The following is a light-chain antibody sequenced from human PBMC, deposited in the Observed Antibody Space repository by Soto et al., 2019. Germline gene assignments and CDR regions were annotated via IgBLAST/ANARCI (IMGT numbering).Light chain of an antibody. V-gene: IGKV3-11*01. Sequence: EIVLTQSPATLSLSPGERATLSCRASQSVSSYLAWYQQKPGQAPRLLIYSASNRATGIPDRFSGSGSGTDFTLTISSLEPEDFAVYYCQRRNDWGPPTFGGGTKVEIK. CDR2: SAS. CDR3: QRRNDWGPPT. J-gene: IGKJ4*01. CDR1: QSVSSY.